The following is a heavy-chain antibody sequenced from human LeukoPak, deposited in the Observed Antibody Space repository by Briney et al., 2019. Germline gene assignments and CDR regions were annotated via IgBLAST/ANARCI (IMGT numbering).Heavy chain of an antibody. V-gene: IGHV3-53*01. D-gene: IGHD3-22*01. CDR3: ARVGGSSGYYAFDY. CDR1: GFTVSSNY. CDR2: IYSGGST. Sequence: GGSLRLSCAASGFTVSSNYMSWVRQAPGKGLEWVSIIYSGGSTFYADSVKGRFTISRDNAKNSLYLQMNSLRAEDTAVYYCARVGGSSGYYAFDYWGQGTLVTVSS. J-gene: IGHJ4*02.